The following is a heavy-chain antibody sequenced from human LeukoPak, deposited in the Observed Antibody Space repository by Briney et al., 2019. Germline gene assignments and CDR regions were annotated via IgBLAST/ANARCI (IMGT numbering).Heavy chain of an antibody. CDR2: IYTSGST. CDR3: ARQYSGYLRNWFDP. V-gene: IGHV4-4*07. J-gene: IGHJ5*02. D-gene: IGHD5-12*01. CDR1: GVSISSYY. Sequence: SETLSLTCTVAGVSISSYYWSWIRQPAGKGLEWIGRIYTSGSTNYNPSLKSRVTISVDTSKNQFSLKLSSVTAADTAVYYCARQYSGYLRNWFDPWGQGTLVTVSS.